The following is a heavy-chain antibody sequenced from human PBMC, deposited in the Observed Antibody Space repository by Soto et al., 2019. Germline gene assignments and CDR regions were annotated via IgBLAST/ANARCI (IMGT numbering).Heavy chain of an antibody. D-gene: IGHD3-22*01. CDR1: GYTFTSYY. Sequence: QVQLVQSGAEVKKPGASVKVSCKASGYTFTSYYMHWVRQAPGQGLEWMGIINPSGGSTSYAQKFQGRVTMTRDTSTSTGYMELSSLRSEDTAVYYCARDIQGDGGVIVVVITGSYFDYWGQGTLVTVSS. V-gene: IGHV1-46*01. J-gene: IGHJ4*02. CDR3: ARDIQGDGGVIVVVITGSYFDY. CDR2: INPSGGST.